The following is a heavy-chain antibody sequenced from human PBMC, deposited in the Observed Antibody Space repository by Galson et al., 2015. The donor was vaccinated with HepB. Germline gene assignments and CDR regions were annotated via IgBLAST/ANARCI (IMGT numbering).Heavy chain of an antibody. CDR2: IKQDGSEK. D-gene: IGHD2-15*01. CDR1: GFTFSSYW. CDR3: ARSYCSGGSCYLDY. V-gene: IGHV3-7*01. J-gene: IGHJ4*02. Sequence: SLRLSCAASGFTFSSYWMSWVRQAPGKGLEWVANIKQDGSEKYYVDSVKGRFTISRDNAKNSLYLQMNSLRAEDTAVYYCARSYCSGGSCYLDYWGQGTLVTVSS.